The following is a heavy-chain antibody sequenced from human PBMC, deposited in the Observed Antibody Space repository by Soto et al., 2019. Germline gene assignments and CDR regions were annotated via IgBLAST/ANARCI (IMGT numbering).Heavy chain of an antibody. J-gene: IGHJ5*02. CDR2: INHSGST. CDR1: GGSFSGYY. D-gene: IGHD3-3*01. CDR3: ARRFYDFWSGYYNWFDP. Sequence: SETLSLTCAVYGGSFSGYYWSWIRQPPGKGLEWIGEINHSGSTNYNQSLKSRVTISVDTSKNQFSLKLSSVTAADTAVYYCARRFYDFWSGYYNWFDPWGQGTLVTVSS. V-gene: IGHV4-34*01.